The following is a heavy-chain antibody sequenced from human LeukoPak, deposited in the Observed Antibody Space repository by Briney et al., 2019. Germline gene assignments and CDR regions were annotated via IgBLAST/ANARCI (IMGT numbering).Heavy chain of an antibody. CDR2: IYYTGNT. Sequence: SQTLSLTCTVSGGSVSSSNFYWAWIRQPPGKGLEWIGSIYYTGNTFYNPSLKSRGTLSIDTSKNQFSLKLTSVTAADTAVYYCASPSLMSGEPSYFDFRGQGTLVSVSA. CDR1: GGSVSSSNFY. D-gene: IGHD4-17*01. J-gene: IGHJ4*02. V-gene: IGHV4-39*07. CDR3: ASPSLMSGEPSYFDF.